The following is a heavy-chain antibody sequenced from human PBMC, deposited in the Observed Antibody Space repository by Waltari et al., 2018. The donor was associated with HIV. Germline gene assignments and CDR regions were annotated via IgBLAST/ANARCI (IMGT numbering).Heavy chain of an antibody. CDR2: ISSSSSYI. J-gene: IGHJ3*02. V-gene: IGHV3-21*01. Sequence: EVQLVESGGGLVKPGGSLSPACAASGFTFLSYTLIWVRQAPGKGLEWVSSISSSSSYIYYADSVKGRFTISRDNAKNSLYLQMNSLRAEDTAVYYCATKGGAFDIWGQGTMVTVSS. CDR1: GFTFLSYT. CDR3: ATKGGAFDI.